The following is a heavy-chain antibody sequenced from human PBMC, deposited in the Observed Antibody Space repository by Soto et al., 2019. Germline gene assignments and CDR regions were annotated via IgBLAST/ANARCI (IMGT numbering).Heavy chain of an antibody. V-gene: IGHV1-69*06. CDR1: GGTFSSYA. D-gene: IGHD3-10*01. CDR2: IIPIFGTA. CDR3: ARGTLWTTEYFQH. Sequence: SVKVSCKTSGGTFSSYATSWVRQAPGQGLEWMGGIIPIFGTANYAQKFQGRVTITADKSTSTAYMELSSPRSEDTAVYYCARGTLWTTEYFQHWGQGTQVTVSS. J-gene: IGHJ1*01.